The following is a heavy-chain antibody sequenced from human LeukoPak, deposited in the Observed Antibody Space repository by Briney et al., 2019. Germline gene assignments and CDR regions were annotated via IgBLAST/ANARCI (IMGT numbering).Heavy chain of an antibody. CDR3: AKELTTSSGYLHYFDY. J-gene: IGHJ4*02. CDR2: IRYDGNDK. Sequence: GGSLRLSCAASGFTFSYYGMHWVRQAPGKGLEWVAFIRYDGNDKFYAKSVKGRFTISRDTSRNTLYLQMNSLRPEDTAVYYCAKELTTSSGYLHYFDYWGQGTLVTVSS. CDR1: GFTFSYYG. V-gene: IGHV3-30*02. D-gene: IGHD6-13*01.